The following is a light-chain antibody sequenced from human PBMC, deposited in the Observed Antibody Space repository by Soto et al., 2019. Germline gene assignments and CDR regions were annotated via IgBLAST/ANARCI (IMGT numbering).Light chain of an antibody. CDR2: WAS. V-gene: IGKV4-1*01. CDR1: QSVLYSSNNKNY. CDR3: QQHYSNPRT. J-gene: IGKJ1*01. Sequence: DIVMTQSPDSLAVSLGERATINCKSSQSVLYSSNNKNYLTWYQQKPGQPPKLLISWASTRESGVPDRFSGSGSGTDFTLTISSLQAEDVAVYYCQQHYSNPRTFGQGTKVEIK.